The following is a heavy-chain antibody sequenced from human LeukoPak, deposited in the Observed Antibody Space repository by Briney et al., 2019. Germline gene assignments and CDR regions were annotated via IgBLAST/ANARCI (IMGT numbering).Heavy chain of an antibody. CDR1: GYTLTELS. CDR2: ISAYNGNT. V-gene: IGHV1-18*01. Sequence: ASVKVSCKVSGYTLTELSMHWVRQAPGQGLEWMGWISAYNGNTNYAQKLQDRVTMTTDTSTSTAYMELRSLRSDDTAVYYCARNCSGGGVDYWGQGTLVTVSS. D-gene: IGHD2-15*01. CDR3: ARNCSGGGVDY. J-gene: IGHJ4*02.